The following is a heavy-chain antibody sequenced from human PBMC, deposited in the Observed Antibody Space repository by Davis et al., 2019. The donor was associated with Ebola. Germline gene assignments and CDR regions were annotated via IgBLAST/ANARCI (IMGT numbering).Heavy chain of an antibody. D-gene: IGHD2-21*02. J-gene: IGHJ6*02. CDR2: IIPILGIA. CDR1: EYTFTGHY. CDR3: ARDALVTAIYYYYGMDV. V-gene: IGHV1-69*04. Sequence: SVKVSCKASEYTFTGHYIHWVRQAPGQGLEWMGRIIPILGIANYAQKFQGRVTITADKSTSTAYMELSSLRSEDTAVYYCARDALVTAIYYYYGMDVWGQGTTVTVSS.